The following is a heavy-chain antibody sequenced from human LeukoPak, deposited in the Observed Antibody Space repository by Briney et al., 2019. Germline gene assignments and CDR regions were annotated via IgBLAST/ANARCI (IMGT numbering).Heavy chain of an antibody. CDR1: GGSISSGGYS. D-gene: IGHD2-2*01. J-gene: IGHJ4*02. CDR2: IYHSGST. Sequence: SETLSLTCAVSGGSISSGGYSWCWIRQPPGKGLEWIGYIYHSGSTYYNPSLKSRVTISADRSKNQFSLKLSSVTAADTAVCYCARAPDCSSTSCYFDYWGQGTLVTVSS. CDR3: ARAPDCSSTSCYFDY. V-gene: IGHV4-30-2*01.